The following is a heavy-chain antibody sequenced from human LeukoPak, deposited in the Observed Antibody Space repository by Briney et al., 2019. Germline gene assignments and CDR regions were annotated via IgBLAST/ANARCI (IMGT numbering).Heavy chain of an antibody. CDR1: GVSISSGDRY. V-gene: IGHV4-30-4*01. D-gene: IGHD5-18*01. J-gene: IGHJ4*02. CDR2: IYSTGNT. Sequence: SETLSLTCTGSGVSISSGDRYWSWIRQSPGTGLEWIGYIYSTGNTYYNPSLKSRVIISVDTSKNQFSLELNSVTAADTAVYYCARDSYSYGYGGFDYWGQGILVTVSS. CDR3: ARDSYSYGYGGFDY.